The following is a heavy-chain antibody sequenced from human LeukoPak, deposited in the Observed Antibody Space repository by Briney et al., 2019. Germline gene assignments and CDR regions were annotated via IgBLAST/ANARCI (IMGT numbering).Heavy chain of an antibody. Sequence: GGSLRLSCAASGFTFIDYYMSWIRQAPGKGLEWVSYISSSGSTIYYADSVKGRFTISRDNAKNSLYLQMNSLRAEDTAVYYCAREGPHYDFWSGYQEYYYYMDVWGKGTTVTVSS. J-gene: IGHJ6*03. CDR1: GFTFIDYY. V-gene: IGHV3-11*04. CDR2: ISSSGSTI. CDR3: AREGPHYDFWSGYQEYYYYMDV. D-gene: IGHD3-3*01.